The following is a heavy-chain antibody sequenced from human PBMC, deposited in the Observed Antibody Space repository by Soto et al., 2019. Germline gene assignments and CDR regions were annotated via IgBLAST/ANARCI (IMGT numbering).Heavy chain of an antibody. CDR1: GYSFMNYG. D-gene: IGHD2-2*02. J-gene: IGHJ6*02. Sequence: QVQLVQSGAEVKKPGASVKVSCKASGYSFMNYGISWVRQAPGQGLEWMGWISGYNGYTKSAQKIQGRVTMTTDTSTSTAYMELRSVRSDDTAVYYCAREGYCTSSSCDTEKVHDFYGVDVWGQGTTVTVSS. CDR3: AREGYCTSSSCDTEKVHDFYGVDV. V-gene: IGHV1-18*01. CDR2: ISGYNGYT.